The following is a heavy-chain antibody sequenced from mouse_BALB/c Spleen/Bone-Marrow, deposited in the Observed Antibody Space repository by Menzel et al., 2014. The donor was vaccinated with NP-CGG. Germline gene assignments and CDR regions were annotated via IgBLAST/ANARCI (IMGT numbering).Heavy chain of an antibody. CDR1: GFDFSRYW. D-gene: IGHD1-2*01. Sequence: EVKLMESGGGRMQPGGSLKLSCADSGFDFSRYWMSWVRQASGKGLEWIGEINPDSSTINYTPSLKDKFIISRDNAKNTLYLQMSKVRSEDTALNYCARMHYYGYVAYWGQGTLVTVSA. CDR2: INPDSSTI. J-gene: IGHJ3*01. V-gene: IGHV4-1*02. CDR3: ARMHYYGYVAY.